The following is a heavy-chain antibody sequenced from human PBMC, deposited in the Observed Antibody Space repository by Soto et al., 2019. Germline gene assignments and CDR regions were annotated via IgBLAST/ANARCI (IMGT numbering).Heavy chain of an antibody. V-gene: IGHV3-9*01. CDR1: GFTFDDYA. Sequence: GGSLRLSCAASGFTFDDYAMHWVRQAPGKGLEWVSGLSWNSDNIGYADSVKGRFTISRDNVKNSLYLQMNSLRAEDTALYYCAKDLYSNYGDAFDIWGQGTMVTVSS. J-gene: IGHJ3*02. CDR3: AKDLYSNYGDAFDI. CDR2: LSWNSDNI. D-gene: IGHD4-4*01.